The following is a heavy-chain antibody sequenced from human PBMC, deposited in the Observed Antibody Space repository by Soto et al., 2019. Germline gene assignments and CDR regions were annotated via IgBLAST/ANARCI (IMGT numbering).Heavy chain of an antibody. J-gene: IGHJ6*02. D-gene: IGHD3-16*01. Sequence: ASVEVSCKTSRYTFTNYYIHWVRQAPGQGLEWMGIINPSGGSTTYAQKFQGRVTMTRDTSTNTVYMDLSSLRSEDTAVYYCATALYTFDPDDYYYYGLDVWGQGTTVTVSS. V-gene: IGHV1-46*01. CDR3: ATALYTFDPDDYYYYGLDV. CDR1: RYTFTNYY. CDR2: INPSGGST.